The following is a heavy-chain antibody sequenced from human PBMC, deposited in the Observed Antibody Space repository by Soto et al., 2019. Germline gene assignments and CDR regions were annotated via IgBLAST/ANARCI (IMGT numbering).Heavy chain of an antibody. J-gene: IGHJ3*02. V-gene: IGHV1-18*01. Sequence: QVQLVQSGAEVKKPGASVKVSCKTSGYTFTSYGINWVRQAPGQGLEWMGWVNTYNGNTNYAQKLQGRVTMTTDTSTSTAYMELRSLRSDDTAVYYCARDRESDNSGYLSDAFDIWGQGTMATASS. D-gene: IGHD3-22*01. CDR1: GYTFTSYG. CDR2: VNTYNGNT. CDR3: ARDRESDNSGYLSDAFDI.